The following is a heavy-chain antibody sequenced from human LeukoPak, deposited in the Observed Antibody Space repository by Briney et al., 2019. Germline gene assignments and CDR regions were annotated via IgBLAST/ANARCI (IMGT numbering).Heavy chain of an antibody. Sequence: GGSLRLSCAASGFTFSSYYMSWVRPAPGKGLEWVANIKQNGDEKHYVDSVKSRSTITRDNAKSSLYLQMNSLRAEDTAVYYCARDPRGSEYSHFDSWGQGTQVTVSS. CDR2: IKQNGDEK. CDR1: GFTFSSYY. V-gene: IGHV3-7*01. J-gene: IGHJ4*02. CDR3: ARDPRGSEYSHFDS. D-gene: IGHD3-10*01.